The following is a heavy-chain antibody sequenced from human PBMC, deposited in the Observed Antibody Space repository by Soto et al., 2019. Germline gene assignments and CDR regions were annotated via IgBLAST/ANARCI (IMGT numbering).Heavy chain of an antibody. CDR2: ISAYNGNT. V-gene: IGHV1-18*04. Sequence: ASVKVSCKASGYTFTSYGISWVRQAPGQGLEWMGWISAYNGNTNYAQKLRGRVTMTTDTSTSTAYMELRSLRSDDTAVYYCARDSLVLWFGPYGMDVWGQGTTVTVSS. J-gene: IGHJ6*02. D-gene: IGHD3-10*01. CDR3: ARDSLVLWFGPYGMDV. CDR1: GYTFTSYG.